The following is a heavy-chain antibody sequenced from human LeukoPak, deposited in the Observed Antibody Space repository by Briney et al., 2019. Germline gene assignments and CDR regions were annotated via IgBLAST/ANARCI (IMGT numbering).Heavy chain of an antibody. D-gene: IGHD6-6*01. CDR2: ITAYNANT. Sequence: GASVKVSCKASGYSFISYGISWVRQAPGQGLEWMGWITAYNANTNYAQKLQGRVTMTTDTSTSTAYMELSSLRSEDTAVYYCARGVEYSSSFYYYYYMDVWGKGTTVTVSS. V-gene: IGHV1-18*01. CDR1: GYSFISYG. CDR3: ARGVEYSSSFYYYYYMDV. J-gene: IGHJ6*03.